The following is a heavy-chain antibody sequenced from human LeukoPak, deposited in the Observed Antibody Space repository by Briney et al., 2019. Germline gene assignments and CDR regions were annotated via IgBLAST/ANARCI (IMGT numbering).Heavy chain of an antibody. CDR2: IRYDGSKK. CDR1: GFTFSSYG. J-gene: IGHJ4*02. Sequence: GGSLRLSCAASGFTFSSYGMHWVRQAPGKGLEWVAFIRYDGSKKYYADSVKGRFTISRDNSKNTLYLQMNSLRAEDTAVYYCAKDRQQLVLVPFDYWGQGTLVTVSS. D-gene: IGHD6-13*01. V-gene: IGHV3-30*02. CDR3: AKDRQQLVLVPFDY.